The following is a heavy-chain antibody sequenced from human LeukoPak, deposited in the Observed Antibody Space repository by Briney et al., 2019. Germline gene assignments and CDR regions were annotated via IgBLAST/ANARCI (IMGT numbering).Heavy chain of an antibody. D-gene: IGHD1-26*01. J-gene: IGHJ4*02. CDR2: THYSGST. V-gene: IGHV4-59*01. CDR1: GGSIRSYY. CDR3: ASGYSGSYGRFDY. Sequence: SETLSLTCTVSGGSIRSYYWSWIRQPPGKGLEWIGYTHYSGSTSYNPSLKSRVTMSVDTSENQFSLKLKSVTAADTAVYYCASGYSGSYGRFDYWGQGTLVTASS.